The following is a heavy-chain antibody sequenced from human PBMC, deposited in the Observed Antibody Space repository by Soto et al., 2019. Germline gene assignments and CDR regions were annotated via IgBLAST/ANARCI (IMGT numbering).Heavy chain of an antibody. CDR2: IYYSGST. CDR3: ARNSGTYGDYVVNAAFDI. CDR1: GGSISSSSYY. D-gene: IGHD4-17*01. Sequence: SETLSLTCTVSGGSISSSSYYWGWIRQPPGKGLEWIGSIYYSGSTYYNPSLKSRVTISVDTSKNQFSLKLSSVTAADTAVYYCARNSGTYGDYVVNAAFDIWGQGTMVTVSS. V-gene: IGHV4-39*01. J-gene: IGHJ3*02.